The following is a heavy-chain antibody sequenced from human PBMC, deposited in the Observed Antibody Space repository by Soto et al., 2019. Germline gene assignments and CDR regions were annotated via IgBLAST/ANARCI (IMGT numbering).Heavy chain of an antibody. J-gene: IGHJ6*03. CDR2: IYSGGIT. CDR1: GFTVSNNY. D-gene: IGHD1-1*01. CDR3: GRHPRNEAGPYYYYNYMDV. Sequence: EVQLVESGGGLVQPGGSLRLSCAASGFTVSNNYMSWVRQAPGKGLEWVSVIYSGGITYNADSVKGRFTTSRDNSKKTLYLKRTSRRAEDTAVYYCGRHPRNEAGPYYYYNYMDVWGKGPTATVSS. V-gene: IGHV3-66*04.